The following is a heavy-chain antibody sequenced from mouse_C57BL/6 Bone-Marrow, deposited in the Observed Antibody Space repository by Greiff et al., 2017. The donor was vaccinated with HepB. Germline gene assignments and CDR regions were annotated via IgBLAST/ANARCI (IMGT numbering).Heavy chain of an antibody. Sequence: VHLVESGPGLVAPSQRLSITCTVSGFSLTSYGVSWVRQPPGKGLEWLGVIWGDGGTTYHSALISRLSISKDNSKSQVFLKLNSLQTDDTATYYCAKIGGCAQATVHYAMDYWGQGTSVTVSS. D-gene: IGHD3-2*02. J-gene: IGHJ4*01. CDR3: AKIGGCAQATVHYAMDY. V-gene: IGHV2-3*01. CDR2: IWGDGGT. CDR1: GFSLTSYG.